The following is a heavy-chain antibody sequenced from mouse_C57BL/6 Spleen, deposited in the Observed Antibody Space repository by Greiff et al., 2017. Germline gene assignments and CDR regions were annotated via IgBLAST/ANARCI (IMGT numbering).Heavy chain of an antibody. CDR3: AREGHYGRGYFDY. CDR2: ISYDGSN. J-gene: IGHJ2*01. Sequence: VQLQQSGPGLVKPSQSLSLTCSVTGYSITSGYYWNWIRQFPGNKLEWMGYISYDGSNNYNPSLKNRIPITRDTSKNQFFLKLNSVTTEDTATYYCAREGHYGRGYFDYWGQGTTLTVSS. CDR1: GYSITSGYY. D-gene: IGHD1-2*01. V-gene: IGHV3-6*01.